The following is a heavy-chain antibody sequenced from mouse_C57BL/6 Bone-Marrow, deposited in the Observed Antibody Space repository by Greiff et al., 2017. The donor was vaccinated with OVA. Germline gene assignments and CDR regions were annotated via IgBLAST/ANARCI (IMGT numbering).Heavy chain of an antibody. CDR1: GFTFSSYA. V-gene: IGHV5-9-1*02. Sequence: EVQGVESGEGLVKPGGSLKLSCAASGFTFSSYAMSWVRQTPEKSLEWVAYIISGGDYIYYADTVTGRFTISRDNARNTLYLQMSSLKSEDTAMYYCTRSYGYASYYYAMDYWGQGTSVTVSS. J-gene: IGHJ4*01. CDR3: TRSYGYASYYYAMDY. CDR2: IISGGDYI. D-gene: IGHD2-2*01.